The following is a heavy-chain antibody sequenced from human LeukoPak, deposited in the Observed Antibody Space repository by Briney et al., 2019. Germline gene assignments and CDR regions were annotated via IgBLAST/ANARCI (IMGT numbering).Heavy chain of an antibody. CDR2: ISSRGGST. CDR1: GFTFSSYA. V-gene: IGHV3-64*01. Sequence: GGSLRLSCAASGFTFSSYAMHWVRQAPGKGLEYVSAISSRGGSTYYANSVKGRFTISRDNSKNTLYLQMGSLRAEDMAVYYCARPYYYGSGSYGYMDVWGKGTTVTVSS. J-gene: IGHJ6*03. D-gene: IGHD3-10*01. CDR3: ARPYYYGSGSYGYMDV.